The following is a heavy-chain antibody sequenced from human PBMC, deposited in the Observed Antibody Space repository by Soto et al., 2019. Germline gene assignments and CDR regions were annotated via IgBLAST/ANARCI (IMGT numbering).Heavy chain of an antibody. Sequence: ASVKVACRGSGYTFTSYGISWVRQAPGQGLEWMGWISAYNGNTNYAQELQGRVTMTTDTSTSTAYMELRSLRSDDTAVYYCARDRMTTVVARDFDYWGQGTLVTVSS. J-gene: IGHJ4*02. V-gene: IGHV1-18*01. D-gene: IGHD4-17*01. CDR3: ARDRMTTVVARDFDY. CDR2: ISAYNGNT. CDR1: GYTFTSYG.